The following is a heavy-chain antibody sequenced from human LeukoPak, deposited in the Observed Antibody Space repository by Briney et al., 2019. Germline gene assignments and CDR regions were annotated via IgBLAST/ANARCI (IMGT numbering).Heavy chain of an antibody. D-gene: IGHD4-17*01. J-gene: IGHJ3*02. CDR2: INAGNGNT. CDR1: EYTFASYA. Sequence: GASVKVSCKASEYTFASYAIHWVRQAPGQSLEWMGWINAGNGNTKYSQEFQGRVTITRDTSATTVYMELSSLRSEDMAVYYCARDRAPKTVTSGIDAFDIWGQGTMVTVSS. CDR3: ARDRAPKTVTSGIDAFDI. V-gene: IGHV1-3*03.